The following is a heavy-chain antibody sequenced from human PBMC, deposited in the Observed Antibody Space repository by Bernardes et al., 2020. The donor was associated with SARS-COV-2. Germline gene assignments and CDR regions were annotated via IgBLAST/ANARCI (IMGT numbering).Heavy chain of an antibody. J-gene: IGHJ4*02. V-gene: IGHV4-4*07. CDR3: ARVVPYTTSSHYFDY. CDR1: GGSINSYY. Sequence: SETLSLTCTVSGGSINSYYWSWVRQPAGKGLEWIGRIYTSGSTNYNPSLKSRVTMSVDTSKNQFSLRLSSVTAADTAVYYCARVVPYTTSSHYFDYWGQGTLVTVSS. CDR2: IYTSGST. D-gene: IGHD6-6*01.